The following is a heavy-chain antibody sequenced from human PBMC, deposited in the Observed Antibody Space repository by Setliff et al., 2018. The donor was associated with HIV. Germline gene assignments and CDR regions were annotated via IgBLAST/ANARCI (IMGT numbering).Heavy chain of an antibody. Sequence: EASVKVSCKASGYTFTSYAMHWVRQAPGQSLEWMGWINAGNGNIRYSQKFQGRVTLTRDTSASTVYLDLSSLSSEDTAIYYCARGYYNSGNYFEYWGQGTLVTVSS. D-gene: IGHD3-10*01. CDR2: INAGNGNI. J-gene: IGHJ4*02. CDR1: GYTFTSYA. CDR3: ARGYYNSGNYFEY. V-gene: IGHV1-3*01.